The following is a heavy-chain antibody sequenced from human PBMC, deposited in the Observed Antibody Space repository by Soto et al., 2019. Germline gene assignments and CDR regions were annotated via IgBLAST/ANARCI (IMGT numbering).Heavy chain of an antibody. V-gene: IGHV3-72*01. CDR2: IKNKDNRYTT. CDR1: GFTFSDHY. D-gene: IGHD1-26*01. CDR3: ARVRLGATTRYFDY. J-gene: IGHJ4*02. Sequence: EVQVVESGGGLVQPGGSLRLSCEASGFTFSDHYMDWVRQAPGKGLEWVGRIKNKDNRYTTEYAPSVKGRFTISRDDSKNSLYLQMNSLNAEDTALYYCARVRLGATTRYFDYWGRGTLVSVSS.